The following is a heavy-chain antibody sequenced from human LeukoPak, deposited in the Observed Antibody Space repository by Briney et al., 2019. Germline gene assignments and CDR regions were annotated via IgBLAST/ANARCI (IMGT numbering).Heavy chain of an antibody. J-gene: IGHJ4*02. CDR2: INPNSGGT. CDR1: GFTFTGYY. CDR3: ARTWQLLTPFDY. Sequence: ASVTVSCKTSGFTFTGYYMHWVRQAPGQGLEWMGWINPNSGGTNYAQKFQGRVTMTRDTSITTAYMEPSRLRSDDTAVYYCARTWQLLTPFDYWGQGTLVTVSS. V-gene: IGHV1-2*02. D-gene: IGHD2-15*01.